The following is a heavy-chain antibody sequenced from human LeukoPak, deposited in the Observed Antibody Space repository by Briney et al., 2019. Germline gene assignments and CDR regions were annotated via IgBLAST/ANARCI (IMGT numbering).Heavy chain of an antibody. CDR2: IYYSGST. J-gene: IGHJ4*02. D-gene: IGHD6-19*01. CDR3: ASRGAVAGTGFDY. CDR1: GGSISSGGYY. Sequence: TLSLTCTVSGGSISSGGYYWSWIRQHPGKGLEWIGYIYYSGSTNYNPSLKSRVTISVDKSKNQFSLKLSSVTAADTAVYYCASRGAVAGTGFDYWGQGTLVTVSS. V-gene: IGHV4-31*03.